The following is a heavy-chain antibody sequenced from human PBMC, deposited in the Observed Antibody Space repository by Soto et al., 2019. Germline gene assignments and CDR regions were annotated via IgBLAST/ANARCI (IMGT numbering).Heavy chain of an antibody. CDR2: ISSSSSTI. CDR3: ARGGSSWSGDY. J-gene: IGHJ4*02. CDR1: GFTFSSYR. D-gene: IGHD6-13*01. Sequence: EVRLVESGGGLVQPGGSLRLSCAASGFTFSSYRMNWVRQAPGKGLEWISYISSSSSTIDYADSVKGRFTISRDNAKNSLYLQMNSLRVEDTAVYYCARGGSSWSGDYWGQGTLVTVS. V-gene: IGHV3-48*01.